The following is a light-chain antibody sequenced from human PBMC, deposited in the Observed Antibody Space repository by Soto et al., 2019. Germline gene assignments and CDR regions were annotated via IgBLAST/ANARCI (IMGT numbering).Light chain of an antibody. J-gene: IGKJ1*01. CDR1: QSVSRY. CDR3: QQYGSSGT. V-gene: IGKV3-11*01. Sequence: IVLTQSPATLSLSPCERSTLSCRSSQSVSRYLAWYQQKPAQAPRLLIYDASNRATGIPARFSGSGSGTDFTPTISRLEPEDFAVYYCQQYGSSGTFGQGTKVDIK. CDR2: DAS.